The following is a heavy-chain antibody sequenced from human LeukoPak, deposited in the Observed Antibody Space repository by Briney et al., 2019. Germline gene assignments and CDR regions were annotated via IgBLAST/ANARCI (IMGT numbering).Heavy chain of an antibody. D-gene: IGHD6-6*01. J-gene: IGHJ5*02. CDR3: ARGEIAAPSFGFDP. CDR1: GGTFSSYA. CDR2: IIPIFGTA. V-gene: IGHV1-69*05. Sequence: GASVKVSCKASGGTFSSYAISWVRQAPGQGLEWMGGIIPIFGTANYAQKFQGRVTITTDESTSTAYMELSSLRSEDTAVYYCARGEIAAPSFGFDPWGQGTLVTVSS.